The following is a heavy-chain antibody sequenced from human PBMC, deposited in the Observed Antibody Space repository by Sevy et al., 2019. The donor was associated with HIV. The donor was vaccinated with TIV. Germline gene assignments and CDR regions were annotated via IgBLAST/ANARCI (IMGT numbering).Heavy chain of an antibody. J-gene: IGHJ6*02. V-gene: IGHV1-2*02. CDR1: GYTFTGYY. D-gene: IGHD7-27*01. Sequence: ASVKVSCKASGYTFTGYYMHWVRQAPGQGLEWMGWINPNSGGTNYAQKFQGRVTMTRDTSISTAYMELGRLRSDDTAVYYCASGTGPVSYYYYYGMDVWGQGTTVTVSS. CDR2: INPNSGGT. CDR3: ASGTGPVSYYYYYGMDV.